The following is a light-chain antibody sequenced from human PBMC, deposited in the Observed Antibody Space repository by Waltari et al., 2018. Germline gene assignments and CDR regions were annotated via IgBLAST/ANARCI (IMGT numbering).Light chain of an antibody. CDR3: QTWGTGIVV. Sequence: QLVLTQSPSASASLGASVKLTCTLSSGPSSYAIAWHQQQPETGPVYLMKLNSDGSHSKGDGIPDRFSGSSSGAERYLTISSLQSEDEADYYCQTWGTGIVVFGGGTKLTVL. J-gene: IGLJ2*01. CDR1: SGPSSYA. CDR2: LNSDGSH. V-gene: IGLV4-69*01.